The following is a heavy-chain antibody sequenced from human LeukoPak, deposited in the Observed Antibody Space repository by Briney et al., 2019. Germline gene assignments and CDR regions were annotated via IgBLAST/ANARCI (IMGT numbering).Heavy chain of an antibody. V-gene: IGHV4-34*01. Sequence: PSETLSLTCAVYGGSFSDYYWSWIRQPPGKGLEWIGEINHSGSTNYNPSLKSRVTISVDTSKNQFSLKLSSVTAADTAVYYCARGAAWIQLWRSYYFDYWGQGTLVTVSS. J-gene: IGHJ4*02. CDR3: ARGAAWIQLWRSYYFDY. CDR2: INHSGST. D-gene: IGHD5-18*01. CDR1: GGSFSDYY.